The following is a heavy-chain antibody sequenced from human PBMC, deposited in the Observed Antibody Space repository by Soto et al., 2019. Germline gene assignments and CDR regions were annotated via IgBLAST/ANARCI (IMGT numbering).Heavy chain of an antibody. Sequence: GEPLKISCKGSGYSFTTYWIGWVRQMPGKGLEWMGIIYPGDSDTRYSPSFQGQVTISADKSISTAYLQWSSLKASDTAMYYCXRHRGPARYFYYYGLDVWGQGTTVTVSS. D-gene: IGHD6-6*01. V-gene: IGHV5-51*01. CDR2: IYPGDSDT. CDR3: XRHRGPARYFYYYGLDV. J-gene: IGHJ6*02. CDR1: GYSFTTYW.